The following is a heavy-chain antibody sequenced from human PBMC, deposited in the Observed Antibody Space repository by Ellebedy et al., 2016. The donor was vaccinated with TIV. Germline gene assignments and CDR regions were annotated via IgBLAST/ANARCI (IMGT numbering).Heavy chain of an antibody. CDR1: GFTFSSYG. CDR2: IWYDGSNK. CDR3: ARARLDWNWFDP. J-gene: IGHJ5*02. Sequence: GGSLRLXCAASGFTFSSYGMHLVRQAPGKGLEWVAVIWYDGSNKYYADSVKGRFTISRDNSKNTLYLQMNSLRAEDTAVYYCARARLDWNWFDPWGQGTLVTVSS. V-gene: IGHV3-33*01. D-gene: IGHD3-9*01.